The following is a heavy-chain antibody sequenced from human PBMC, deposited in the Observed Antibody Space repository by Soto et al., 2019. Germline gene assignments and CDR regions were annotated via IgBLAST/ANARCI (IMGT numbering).Heavy chain of an antibody. CDR2: IGTAGDT. CDR3: ARGYYYYGMDV. J-gene: IGHJ6*02. CDR1: GFTFSSYD. V-gene: IGHV3-13*01. Sequence: EVQLVESGGGLVQPGGSLRLSCAASGFTFSSYDMHWVRQATGKGLEWVSAIGTAGDTYYPGSVKGRFTISRENAKNSLYLQMNSRRGGDTAVYYCARGYYYYGMDVWGQGTTVTVSS.